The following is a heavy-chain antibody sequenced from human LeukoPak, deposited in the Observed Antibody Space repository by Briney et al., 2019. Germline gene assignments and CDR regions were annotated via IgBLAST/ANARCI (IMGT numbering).Heavy chain of an antibody. V-gene: IGHV1-2*06. D-gene: IGHD6-13*01. CDR3: ARDGSTSSRYLPLDS. CDR2: INPTSGGT. Sequence: GASVTVSFTSSAYTFTSYFMHWERQVPGQGLEWMGRINPTSGGTDYAQKFHGRVTITSDTSISTAYIEVSRVRSDDTAVYYCARDGSTSSRYLPLDSWGQGTLVTVSS. J-gene: IGHJ4*02. CDR1: AYTFTSYF.